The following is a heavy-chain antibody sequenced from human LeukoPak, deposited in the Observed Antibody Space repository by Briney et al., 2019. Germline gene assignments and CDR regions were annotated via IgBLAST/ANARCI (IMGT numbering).Heavy chain of an antibody. CDR3: ARDNGGTAMAYYYYYYMDV. CDR1: GYTFTSYD. V-gene: IGHV1-8*01. Sequence: ASVKVSCKASGYTFTSYDINWVRQATGQGLEWMGWMNPNSGNTGYAQKFQGRVTMTRNTSISTAYMELSSLRSEDTAVYYCARDNGGTAMAYYYYYYMDVWGKGTTVSVSS. CDR2: MNPNSGNT. J-gene: IGHJ6*03. D-gene: IGHD5-18*01.